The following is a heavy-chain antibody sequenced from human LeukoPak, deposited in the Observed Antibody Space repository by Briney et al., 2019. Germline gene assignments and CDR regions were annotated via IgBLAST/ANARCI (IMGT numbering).Heavy chain of an antibody. CDR3: ARGRHDITMIVVVMTSVSYYLDV. D-gene: IGHD3-22*01. Sequence: SETLSLTCAVYGGSFIGYHWTWIRQSPGKGREWIGDINPSGSTYYNPSLKSRLTISVDTSKNQFSLKLRSVTAADTAVYYCARGRHDITMIVVVMTSVSYYLDVWGKGTTVTVS. J-gene: IGHJ6*03. CDR2: INPSGST. V-gene: IGHV4-34*01. CDR1: GGSFIGYH.